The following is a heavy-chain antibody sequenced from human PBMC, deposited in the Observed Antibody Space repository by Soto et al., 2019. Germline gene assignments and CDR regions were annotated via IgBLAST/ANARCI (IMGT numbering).Heavy chain of an antibody. J-gene: IGHJ3*02. V-gene: IGHV4-31*03. CDR1: GGSISSGGYY. CDR2: IYYSGST. CDR3: ARVLQRGYQEGAFDI. D-gene: IGHD2-2*01. Sequence: SETLSLTCTVSGGSISSGGYYWSWIRQHPGKGLEWIGYIYYSGSTYYNPSLKSRVTISVDTSKNQFSLKLSSVTAADTAVYYCARVLQRGYQEGAFDIWGQGTMVTVSS.